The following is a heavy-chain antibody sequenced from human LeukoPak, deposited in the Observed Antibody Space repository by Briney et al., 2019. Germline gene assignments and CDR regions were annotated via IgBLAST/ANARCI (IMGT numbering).Heavy chain of an antibody. CDR2: FYGSGSP. Sequence: SETLSLTCTVSGGSIDSGSYQWSWIRQPAGKGLEWIGRFYGSGSPYYNASLKSRVTISVDTSTSQFSLNLTSVTAADTAVYYCARVTPVEMATSDYWGQGTLVTVSS. J-gene: IGHJ4*02. CDR3: ARVTPVEMATSDY. CDR1: GGSIDSGSYQ. V-gene: IGHV4-61*02. D-gene: IGHD5-24*01.